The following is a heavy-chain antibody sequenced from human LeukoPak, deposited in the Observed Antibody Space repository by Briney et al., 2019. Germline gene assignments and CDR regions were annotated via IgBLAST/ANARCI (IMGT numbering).Heavy chain of an antibody. CDR3: ARDYVGLRYFDWFADAFDI. D-gene: IGHD3-9*01. CDR1: GYTFTNYA. Sequence: GASVKVSCKASGYTFTNYAISWVRQAPGQGLEWMGWISAYNGNTNYAQKLQGRVTMTTDTSTSTAYMELRSLRSDDTAVYYCARDYVGLRYFDWFADAFDIWGQGTMVTVSS. CDR2: ISAYNGNT. J-gene: IGHJ3*02. V-gene: IGHV1-18*01.